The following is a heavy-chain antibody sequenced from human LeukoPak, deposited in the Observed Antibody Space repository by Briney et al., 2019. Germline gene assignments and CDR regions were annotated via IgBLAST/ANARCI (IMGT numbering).Heavy chain of an antibody. Sequence: SETLPLTCTVSGASISTSRDYWGWIRQPPGKGLEWIGSIYYSGSTYYNPSLKSRVTISVDTSKNQFSLKLSSVTAADTAVYYCARHAYDSSGYPIDPYFDYWGQGTLVTVSS. CDR2: IYYSGST. CDR1: GASISTSRDY. V-gene: IGHV4-39*01. CDR3: ARHAYDSSGYPIDPYFDY. J-gene: IGHJ4*02. D-gene: IGHD3-22*01.